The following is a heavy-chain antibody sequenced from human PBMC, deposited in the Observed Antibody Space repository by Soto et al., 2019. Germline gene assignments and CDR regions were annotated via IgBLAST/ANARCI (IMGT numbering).Heavy chain of an antibody. Sequence: SETLSLTCTVSGGSISSGDYYWSWIRQPPGKGLEWIGYIYYSGSTYYNPSLKSRVTISVDTSKNQFSLKLSSVTAADTAVYYCARGYYYDSSGYLPGYYFDYWGQGTLVTAPQ. V-gene: IGHV4-30-4*01. CDR2: IYYSGST. CDR3: ARGYYYDSSGYLPGYYFDY. D-gene: IGHD3-22*01. J-gene: IGHJ4*02. CDR1: GGSISSGDYY.